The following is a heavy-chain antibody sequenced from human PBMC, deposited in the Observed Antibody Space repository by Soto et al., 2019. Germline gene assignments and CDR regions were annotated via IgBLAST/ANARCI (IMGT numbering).Heavy chain of an antibody. Sequence: GGSLRLSCAASGFTVNSNYMSWVRQAPGKGLEWVSVIYSGGSTYYADSVKGRFTISRDNSKNTLYLQMNSLRAEDTAVYYCAGYSGYENYYYYYGMDVWGQGTTVTVSS. CDR2: IYSGGST. CDR3: AGYSGYENYYYYYGMDV. V-gene: IGHV3-53*01. D-gene: IGHD5-12*01. J-gene: IGHJ6*02. CDR1: GFTVNSNY.